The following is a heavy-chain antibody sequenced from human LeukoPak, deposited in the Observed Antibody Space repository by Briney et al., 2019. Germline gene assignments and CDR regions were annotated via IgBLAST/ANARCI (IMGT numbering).Heavy chain of an antibody. V-gene: IGHV3-11*04. CDR3: ARSLIVASEDY. Sequence: RGSLRLSCAASGFRFDSFYMGWIRQVPGKGLDYIAFISDSGAVPYYAESVKGRFTISRDNAKNSVSLPMNSLSADDTAIYYGARSLIVASEDYWGQGTQVTV. CDR2: ISDSGAVP. D-gene: IGHD3-22*01. CDR1: GFRFDSFY. J-gene: IGHJ4*02.